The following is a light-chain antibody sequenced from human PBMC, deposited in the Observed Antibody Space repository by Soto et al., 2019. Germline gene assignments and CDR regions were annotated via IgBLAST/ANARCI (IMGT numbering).Light chain of an antibody. CDR2: EAT. CDR3: QQANSFPIT. CDR1: QGLKF. Sequence: DIQMTQSPSSVSASVGDTVTITCRASQGLKFLAWYQQKPGKAPRLLIYEATNLQSGVPPRFIGSGSGTDFTLTISSLQPEDFATYFCQQANSFPITFGQGTRLEIK. J-gene: IGKJ5*01. V-gene: IGKV1-12*01.